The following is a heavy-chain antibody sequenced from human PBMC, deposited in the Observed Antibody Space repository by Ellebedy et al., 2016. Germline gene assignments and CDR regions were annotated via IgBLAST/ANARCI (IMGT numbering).Heavy chain of an antibody. D-gene: IGHD3-10*01. CDR3: AREIKDFYGSGTYWGGFDF. J-gene: IGHJ3*01. CDR1: GFTFSDYT. Sequence: GGSLRLSCAASGFTFSDYTMHWVRQAPGKGLEWVAVISYDGTKRYYADSVKGRFTISRDNSKNTLYLQMNSLRAEDTAVYYCAREIKDFYGSGTYWGGFDFWGQGTMVSVSS. CDR2: ISYDGTKR. V-gene: IGHV3-30*04.